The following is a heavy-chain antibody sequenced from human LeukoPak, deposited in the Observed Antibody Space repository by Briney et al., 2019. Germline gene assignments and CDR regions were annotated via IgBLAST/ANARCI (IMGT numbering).Heavy chain of an antibody. CDR2: ISHDGTVT. D-gene: IGHD6-13*01. CDR1: RFTFSSYG. CDR3: AKEGSQYASSWFDY. J-gene: IGHJ4*02. Sequence: RGSLRLSCEASRFTFSSYGMQWVRQAPGMGPEWVSVISHDGTVTHYADSVKGRFTISRDSSTNTLYLQMDSLRTEDTAVYYCAKEGSQYASSWFDYWGQGTLVTVSS. V-gene: IGHV3-30*18.